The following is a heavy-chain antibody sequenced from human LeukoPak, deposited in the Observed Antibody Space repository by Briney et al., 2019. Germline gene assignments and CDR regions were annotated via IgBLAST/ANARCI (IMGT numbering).Heavy chain of an antibody. CDR1: GGSISSYY. J-gene: IGHJ4*02. V-gene: IGHV4-4*07. CDR3: ARDTGGVTYFSDY. CDR2: IHTSGST. Sequence: PSETLSLTCTVSGGSISSYYWSWIRQPAGKGLEWIGRIHTSGSTNYNPSLKTRATMSVDTSKNQFSLKVSSVTAADTAVYYCARDTGGVTYFSDYWGQGTLVTVSS. D-gene: IGHD3-16*01.